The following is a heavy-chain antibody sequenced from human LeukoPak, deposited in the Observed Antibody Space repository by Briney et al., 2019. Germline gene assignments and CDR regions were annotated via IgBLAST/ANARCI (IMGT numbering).Heavy chain of an antibody. Sequence: PSETLSLTCTVYGGSISSGSYFWSWIRQPAGKGLEWIGRIHTSGSTNYNPSLKSRVTISLDTSRNQFSLKLSSVTAADSAVYYCARALTPIYDRWGQGTLVTVSS. D-gene: IGHD2-15*01. J-gene: IGHJ5*02. CDR1: GGSISSGSYF. CDR2: IHTSGST. CDR3: ARALTPIYDR. V-gene: IGHV4-61*02.